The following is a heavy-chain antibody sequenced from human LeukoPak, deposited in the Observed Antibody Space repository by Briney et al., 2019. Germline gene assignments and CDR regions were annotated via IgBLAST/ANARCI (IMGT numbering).Heavy chain of an antibody. V-gene: IGHV1-2*02. CDR3: ARVKALRAVAGTLIFDY. Sequence: ASVKVSCKASGYTFTGYYMHWVRQAPGQGLEWMGWINPNSGGTNYAQKFQGRVTMTRDTSISTAYMELSRLRSDDTAVYYCARVKALRAVAGTLIFDYWGQGTLVTVSS. D-gene: IGHD6-19*01. CDR2: INPNSGGT. CDR1: GYTFTGYY. J-gene: IGHJ4*02.